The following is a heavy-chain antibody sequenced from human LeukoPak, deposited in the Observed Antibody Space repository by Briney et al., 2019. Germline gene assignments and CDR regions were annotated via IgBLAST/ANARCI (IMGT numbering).Heavy chain of an antibody. Sequence: GSLRLSCAASGFTFSSYAMSWVRQAPGKGLEWVSAISDIGGSTYYADSVKGRFTISRDNSKNTLYLQMNSLRAEDTAVYYCAKTGLWSGYYYPWGQGTLVTVSS. D-gene: IGHD3-3*01. CDR2: ISDIGGST. CDR3: AKTGLWSGYYYP. J-gene: IGHJ5*02. V-gene: IGHV3-23*01. CDR1: GFTFSSYA.